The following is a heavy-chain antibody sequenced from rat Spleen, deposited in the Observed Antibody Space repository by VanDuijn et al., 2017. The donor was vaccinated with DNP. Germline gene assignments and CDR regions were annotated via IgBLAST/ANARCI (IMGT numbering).Heavy chain of an antibody. CDR1: GFIFSNYD. Sequence: EVQLVESGGGLVRPGRSLKLSCAASGFIFSNYDMAWVRQAPTKGLEWVASITSSGDNTFYRDSVKGRFTVSRDNAKSTLYLQMNSLRSEDTATYYCKVGAQYWGQGVMVTVSS. V-gene: IGHV5-27*01. J-gene: IGHJ2*01. CDR2: ITSSGDNT. D-gene: IGHD5-1*01. CDR3: KVGAQY.